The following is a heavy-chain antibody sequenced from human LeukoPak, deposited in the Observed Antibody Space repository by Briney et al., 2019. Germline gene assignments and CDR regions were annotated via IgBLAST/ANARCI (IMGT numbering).Heavy chain of an antibody. J-gene: IGHJ3*02. Sequence: GGSLRLSCAASGFTFSNAWMSWVRQAPGKGLEWVGRIKSKTDGGTTDYAAPVKGRFTISRDDSKNTLYLQMNSLKTEDTAVYYCTTQSLEGITMVRGTFDIWGQGTMVTVSS. CDR3: TTQSLEGITMVRGTFDI. D-gene: IGHD3-10*01. CDR1: GFTFSNAW. V-gene: IGHV3-15*01. CDR2: IKSKTDGGTT.